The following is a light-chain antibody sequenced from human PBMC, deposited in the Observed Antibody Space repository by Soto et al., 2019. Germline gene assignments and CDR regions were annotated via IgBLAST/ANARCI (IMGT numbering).Light chain of an antibody. V-gene: IGKV3D-20*02. Sequence: DIVLTQSPGTLSLSPGERAPLSCRASQSVSSGHLAWYQQKPGQAPRLLIFDASARAVDIPGRFSGSKSGTEFTLTISSLQPEDFATYYCQQRNSYPITFGQGTRLEIK. CDR1: QSVSSGH. CDR2: DAS. CDR3: QQRNSYPIT. J-gene: IGKJ5*01.